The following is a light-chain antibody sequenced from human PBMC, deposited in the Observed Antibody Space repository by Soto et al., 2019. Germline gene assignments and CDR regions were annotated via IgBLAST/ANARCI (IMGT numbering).Light chain of an antibody. V-gene: IGKV1-39*01. CDR3: QQSSSAPLT. J-gene: IGKJ3*01. CDR2: AAS. Sequence: DIQMTQSPSSLSASEGDRVTITCRASQSISTYLNWYQQKPRKAPKLLIYAASSLQSGVPSRFSGSGSGTEFTLTISSLQPEDFAIYYCQQSSSAPLTFGPGTKVDIK. CDR1: QSISTY.